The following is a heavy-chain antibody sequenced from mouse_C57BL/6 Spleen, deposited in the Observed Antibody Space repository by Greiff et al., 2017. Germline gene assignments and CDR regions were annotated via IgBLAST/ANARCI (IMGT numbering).Heavy chain of an antibody. Sequence: VQLQQSGPELVKPGASVKISCKASGYAFSSSWMNWVKQRPGKGLEWIGRIYPGNGDTNYNWKFKGKATLTADKSSSTAYMQRSSLTSEDSAVYFCARGEDYLYAMDYWGQGTSVTVAS. V-gene: IGHV1-82*01. CDR2: IYPGNGDT. J-gene: IGHJ4*01. CDR1: GYAFSSSW. D-gene: IGHD2-4*01. CDR3: ARGEDYLYAMDY.